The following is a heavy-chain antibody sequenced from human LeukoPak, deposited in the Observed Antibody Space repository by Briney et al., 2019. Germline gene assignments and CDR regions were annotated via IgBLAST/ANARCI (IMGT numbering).Heavy chain of an antibody. CDR3: ARHQDGGLWFGESASDY. V-gene: IGHV5-51*01. CDR1: GYSFTSYW. J-gene: IGHJ4*02. D-gene: IGHD3-10*01. CDR2: IYPGDSDT. Sequence: RGESLKISCKGSGYSFTSYWIGWVRQMPGKGLEWMGIIYPGDSDTRYSPSFQGQVTISADKSISTAYLQWSSLKASDTAMYYCARHQDGGLWFGESASDYWGQGTLVTVSS.